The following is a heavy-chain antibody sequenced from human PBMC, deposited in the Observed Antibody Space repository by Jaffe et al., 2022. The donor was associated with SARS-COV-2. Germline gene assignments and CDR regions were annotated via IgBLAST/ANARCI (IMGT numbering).Heavy chain of an antibody. V-gene: IGHV4-31*03. CDR1: GGSISSGGYY. CDR3: ARSLDGDYDGGHAFDI. J-gene: IGHJ3*02. CDR2: IYYSGST. D-gene: IGHD4-17*01. Sequence: QVQLQESGPGLVKPSQTLSLTCTVSGGSISSGGYYWSWIRQHPGKGLEWIGYIYYSGSTYYNPSLKSRVTISVDTSKNQFSLKLSSVTAADTAVYYCARSLDGDYDGGHAFDIWGQGTMVTVSS.